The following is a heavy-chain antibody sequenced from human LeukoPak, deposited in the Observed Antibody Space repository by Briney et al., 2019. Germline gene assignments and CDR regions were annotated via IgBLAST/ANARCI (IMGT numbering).Heavy chain of an antibody. CDR3: ARARLAAADRAFDI. V-gene: IGHV1-69*01. CDR1: GGTFSSYA. J-gene: IGHJ3*02. Sequence: ASVQVSCKASGGTFSSYAISWVRQAPGQGLEWMGGIIPIFGTANYAQKFQGRVTITADESTSTAYMELSSLRSEDTAVYYCARARLAAADRAFDIWGQGTMVTVPS. D-gene: IGHD6-13*01. CDR2: IIPIFGTA.